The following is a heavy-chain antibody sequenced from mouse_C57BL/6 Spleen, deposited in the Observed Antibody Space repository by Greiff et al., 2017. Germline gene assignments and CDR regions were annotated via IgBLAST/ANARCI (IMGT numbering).Heavy chain of an antibody. CDR1: GYTFTDYY. J-gene: IGHJ3*01. CDR2: INPNNGGT. D-gene: IGHD1-1*01. Sequence: EVQLQQSGPELVKPGASVKISCKASGYTFTDYYMNWVKQSHGKSLEWIGDINPNNGGTSYNQKFKGKATLTVDKSSSTAYMELRSLTSEDSAVYYCARVLYGSSYAYWGQGTLVTVSA. V-gene: IGHV1-26*01. CDR3: ARVLYGSSYAY.